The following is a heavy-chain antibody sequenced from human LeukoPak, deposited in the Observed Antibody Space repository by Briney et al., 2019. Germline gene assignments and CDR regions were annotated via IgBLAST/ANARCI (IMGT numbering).Heavy chain of an antibody. CDR1: GFTFSSYW. Sequence: GGSLRLSCAVSGFTFSSYWMRWVRQAPGRGLEWVANIKQDGSEKYYVDSVKGRFTISRDNAKNSLYLQMNSLRAEDTAVYYCARDITIFGEWGQGTLVTVSS. V-gene: IGHV3-7*01. CDR2: IKQDGSEK. D-gene: IGHD3-3*01. CDR3: ARDITIFGE. J-gene: IGHJ4*02.